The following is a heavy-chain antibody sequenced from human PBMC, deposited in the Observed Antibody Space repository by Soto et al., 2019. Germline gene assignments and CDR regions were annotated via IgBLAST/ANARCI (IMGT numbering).Heavy chain of an antibody. J-gene: IGHJ6*02. D-gene: IGHD4-17*01. CDR2: ISSSSSYI. CDR1: GFTFSSYS. V-gene: IGHV3-21*01. CDR3: ARDREYGDYFYYYYGMDV. Sequence: ESGGGLVKPGGSLRLSCAASGFTFSSYSMNWVRQAPGKGLEWVSSISSSSSYIYYADSVKGRFTISRDNAKNSLYLQMNSLRAEDTAVYYCARDREYGDYFYYYYGMDVWGQGTTVTVSS.